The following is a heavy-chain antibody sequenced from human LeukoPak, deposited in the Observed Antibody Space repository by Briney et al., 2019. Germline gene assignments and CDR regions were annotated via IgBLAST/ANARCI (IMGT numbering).Heavy chain of an antibody. CDR1: GASLSSYY. V-gene: IGHV4-59*01. D-gene: IGHD1-1*01. CDR3: AIQTGGLDY. Sequence: SQTLSLTCPVAGASLSSYYWSWIRQPPEKGLEWIGYIYYSGSANYNPSLKSRLTISVDRSKNHFSLKLSSVTAAETAVYYCAIQTGGLDYWGQGTLVTVSS. J-gene: IGHJ4*02. CDR2: IYYSGSA.